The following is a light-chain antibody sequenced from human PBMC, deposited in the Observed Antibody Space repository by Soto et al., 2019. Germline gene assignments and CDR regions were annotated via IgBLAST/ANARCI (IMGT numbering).Light chain of an antibody. J-gene: IGLJ1*01. V-gene: IGLV2-14*01. Sequence: QSALTQPASVSGSPGQSITISCTGTSSDVGGYNYVSWYQQHPGKAPKLIVYEVSNRPSGVSDRFSGSKSGNTASLTISGLQAEDEADYSCYSYTGSSSSYVFGSGTKVTVL. CDR1: SSDVGGYNY. CDR2: EVS. CDR3: YSYTGSSSSYV.